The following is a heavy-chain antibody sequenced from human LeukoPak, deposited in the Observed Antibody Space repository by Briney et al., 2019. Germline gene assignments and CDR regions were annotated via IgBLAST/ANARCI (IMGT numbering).Heavy chain of an antibody. CDR1: GGSFSGYY. Sequence: SETLSLTCAVYGGSFSGYYWSWIRQPPGKGLEWIGEINHSGSTNYNPSLKSRVTISVDTSKNQFSLKLSSVTAADTAVYYCARGPRFYYGSGSYPFDYWGQGTLVTVSS. J-gene: IGHJ4*02. V-gene: IGHV4-34*01. CDR3: ARGPRFYYGSGSYPFDY. D-gene: IGHD3-10*01. CDR2: INHSGST.